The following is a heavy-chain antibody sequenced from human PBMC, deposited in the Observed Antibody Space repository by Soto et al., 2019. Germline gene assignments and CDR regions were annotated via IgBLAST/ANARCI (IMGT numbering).Heavy chain of an antibody. V-gene: IGHV4-31*03. J-gene: IGHJ3*02. D-gene: IGHD3-22*01. Sequence: SETLSLTCSVSGDSISRIDYYWTWIRQHPEKGLGWIGNIYFRGNTYYSPSLESRLTISVDTSKNQFSLKLTSVTAADTAVYYCAREGGSYDSGGYLIRGAFDIWGQGTMVTVSS. CDR3: AREGGSYDSGGYLIRGAFDI. CDR1: GDSISRIDYY. CDR2: IYFRGNT.